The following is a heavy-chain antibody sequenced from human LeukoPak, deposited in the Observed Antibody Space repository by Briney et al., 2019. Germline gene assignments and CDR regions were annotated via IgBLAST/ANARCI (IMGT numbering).Heavy chain of an antibody. V-gene: IGHV3-74*01. CDR2: IKSDGSNT. CDR3: ARGGNYPFDY. J-gene: IGHJ4*02. D-gene: IGHD4-11*01. Sequence: GGSLRLSCAASGFTFNNYYMHWVRQAPGKGLVWVSRIKSDGSNTNYADSVKGRFTISRDNAKNTLYLQMNSLRAEDTALYYCARGGNYPFDYWGKGTRDPLSS. CDR1: GFTFNNYY.